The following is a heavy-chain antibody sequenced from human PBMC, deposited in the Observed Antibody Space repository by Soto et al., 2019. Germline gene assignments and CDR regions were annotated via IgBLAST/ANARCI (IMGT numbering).Heavy chain of an antibody. V-gene: IGHV1-69*13. CDR1: GGTFSSYA. CDR2: IIPIFGTA. Sequence: SVKVSCKASGGTFSSYAISWVRQAPGQGLEWMGGIIPIFGTANYAQKFQGRVTITADESTSTAYMELSSLRSEDTAVYYCARDLQAMANYYNYGMDLWGQGTTVTVSS. CDR3: ARDLQAMANYYNYGMDL. D-gene: IGHD5-18*01. J-gene: IGHJ6*02.